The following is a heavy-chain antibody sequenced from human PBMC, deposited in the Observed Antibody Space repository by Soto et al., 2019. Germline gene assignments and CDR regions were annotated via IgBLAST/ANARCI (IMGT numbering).Heavy chain of an antibody. J-gene: IGHJ4*02. D-gene: IGHD6-13*01. CDR3: ARSPRSSPYLDV. CDR1: GYTFSNFW. CDR2: IYPGDQET. Sequence: HGESLKISCQCSGYTFSNFWIGWVRQLPGQGLEWMAIIYPGDQETRYSPSLLGKVTISAEKSIHSAYLQWSSLEASESAFYFCARSPRSSPYLDVWGQGALVTVSS. V-gene: IGHV5-51*01.